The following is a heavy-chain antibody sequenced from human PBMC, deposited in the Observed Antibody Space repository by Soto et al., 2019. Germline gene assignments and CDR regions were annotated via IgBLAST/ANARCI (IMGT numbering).Heavy chain of an antibody. J-gene: IGHJ6*02. D-gene: IGHD3-3*01. V-gene: IGHV3-48*01. CDR1: GFTFTSYS. Sequence: GGSLRLSCAASGFTFTSYSMNWVRQAPGKGLEWVSYIRGTTHYADSVKGRFTISRDNAKNSLYLQMNSLRAEDTAVYYCASPFDFWSGYSQDYYYYYGMDVWGQGTTVTVSS. CDR2: IRGTT. CDR3: ASPFDFWSGYSQDYYYYYGMDV.